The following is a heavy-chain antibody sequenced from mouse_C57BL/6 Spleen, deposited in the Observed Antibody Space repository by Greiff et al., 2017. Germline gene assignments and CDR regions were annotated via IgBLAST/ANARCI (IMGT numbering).Heavy chain of an antibody. V-gene: IGHV1-52*01. CDR2: IDPSDSET. Sequence: VQLQQPGAELVRPGSSVKLSCKASGYTFTSYWMHWVKQRPIQGLEWIGNIDPSDSETHYTQKFKEKATLTVDKSSSTAYKQLSSLTSEDSAVYYCARKTGNAMDYWGQGNSVTVSS. J-gene: IGHJ4*01. CDR3: ARKTGNAMDY. D-gene: IGHD4-1*01. CDR1: GYTFTSYW.